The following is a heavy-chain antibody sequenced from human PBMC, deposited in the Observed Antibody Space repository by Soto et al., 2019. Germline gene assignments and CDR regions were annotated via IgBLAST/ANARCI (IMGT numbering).Heavy chain of an antibody. CDR3: ARAVDSSGWYGPFDI. CDR2: IYPGDSDT. CDR1: GYSFTSYW. Sequence: GESLNISCKGSGYSFTSYWIGWVRQMPGKDLEWMGIIYPGDSDTRYSPSFQSQVTISADKSISTAYLQRSSLKASDTAMYYCARAVDSSGWYGPFDIWCEGTRVTVS. V-gene: IGHV5-51*01. J-gene: IGHJ3*02. D-gene: IGHD6-19*01.